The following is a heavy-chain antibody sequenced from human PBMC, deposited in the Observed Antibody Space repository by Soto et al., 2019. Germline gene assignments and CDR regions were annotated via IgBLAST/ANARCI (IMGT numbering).Heavy chain of an antibody. CDR3: AILYCSRTSCYASYFDF. CDR2: MSYSGNT. J-gene: IGHJ4*02. D-gene: IGHD2-2*01. Sequence: PADTLSVTCSVLGGTHSSLLHCWRRMREPPGQGLEWIGSMSYSGNTYHQSSIKSRVPISVDTSKTQCSLKLGSVTAADTAVYYCAILYCSRTSCYASYFDFWDQGTLVTVSS. CDR1: GGTHSSLLHC. V-gene: IGHV4-39*01.